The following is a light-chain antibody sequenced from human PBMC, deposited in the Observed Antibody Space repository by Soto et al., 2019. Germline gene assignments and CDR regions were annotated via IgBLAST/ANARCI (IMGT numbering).Light chain of an antibody. CDR3: HQRNK. CDR1: QSVSSY. CDR2: GAS. V-gene: IGKV3-11*01. Sequence: EIVLKQSPSTLPLSPGERATLSCRASQSVSSYLAWYQQKPGQAPRLLIYGASSRATGIPDRISGSGSGTDFTLIISRLEPEDFAVYFCHQRNKFGQGTRLEIK. J-gene: IGKJ5*01.